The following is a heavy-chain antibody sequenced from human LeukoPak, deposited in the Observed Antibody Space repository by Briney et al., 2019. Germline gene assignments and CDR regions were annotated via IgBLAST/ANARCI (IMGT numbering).Heavy chain of an antibody. D-gene: IGHD6-19*01. V-gene: IGHV4-34*01. J-gene: IGHJ1*01. Sequence: SETLSLTCAVYGGSFSGYYWSWIRQPPGKGLEWIGEINHSGSTNCNPSLKSRVTISVDTSKNQFSLKLSSVTAADTAVYYCARSQWLVQSVEHWGQGTLVTVSS. CDR2: INHSGST. CDR1: GGSFSGYY. CDR3: ARSQWLVQSVEH.